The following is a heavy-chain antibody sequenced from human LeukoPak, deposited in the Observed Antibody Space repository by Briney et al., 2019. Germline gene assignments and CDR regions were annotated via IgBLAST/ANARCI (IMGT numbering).Heavy chain of an antibody. CDR2: TSDRGDYT. CDR3: AKDSYDSSGSRYDY. Sequence: GGSLRLSCAASGFTFSSYSMSWVRQAPGKGLEWVSGTSDRGDYTYYADSVKGRFTISRDTSKNTLYMQMNSLRAEDTAVYYCAKDSYDSSGSRYDYWGQGTLVTVSS. V-gene: IGHV3-23*01. CDR1: GFTFSSYS. D-gene: IGHD3-22*01. J-gene: IGHJ4*02.